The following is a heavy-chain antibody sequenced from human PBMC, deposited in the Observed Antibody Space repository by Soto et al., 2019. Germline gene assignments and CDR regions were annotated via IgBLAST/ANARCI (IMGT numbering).Heavy chain of an antibody. Sequence: EVQLVESGGGLVQPGGSLRLSCAASGFTFSSYWMSWVRQAPGKGLEWVANIKQDGREKYYVDSVKGRFTISRDNAKNSLYLQMNSLRAEDTAVYYGARVRMVRGVTTFDYWGQGTLVTVSS. CDR2: IKQDGREK. J-gene: IGHJ4*02. CDR1: GFTFSSYW. CDR3: ARVRMVRGVTTFDY. D-gene: IGHD3-10*01. V-gene: IGHV3-7*01.